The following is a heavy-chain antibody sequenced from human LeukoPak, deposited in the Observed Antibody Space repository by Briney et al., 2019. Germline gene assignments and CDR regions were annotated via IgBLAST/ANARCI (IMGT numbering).Heavy chain of an antibody. CDR1: GFTFGDYS. D-gene: IGHD3-22*01. V-gene: IGHV3-49*03. J-gene: IGHJ4*02. Sequence: GGSLRLSCVSSGFTFGDYSMSWFRQAPGKGLEWVGFIRSKAYGGTTDYAASVKGRFTISRDDSKSIAYLQMNSLRAEDTAVYYCAKVRWGNYDSSPFDYWGQGTLVTVSS. CDR3: AKVRWGNYDSSPFDY. CDR2: IRSKAYGGTT.